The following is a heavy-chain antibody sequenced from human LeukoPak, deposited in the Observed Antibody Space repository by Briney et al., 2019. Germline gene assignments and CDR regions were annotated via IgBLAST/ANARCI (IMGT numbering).Heavy chain of an antibody. CDR2: INPNSGGT. CDR3: ARDRIAAAGQLYNWFDP. Sequence: ASVKVSCKASGYTFTGYYMHWVRQAPGQGLEWMGRINPNSGGTNYAQKFQGRATMTRDTSISTAYMELSSLRSDDTAVYYCARDRIAAAGQLYNWFDPWGQGTLVTVSS. D-gene: IGHD6-13*01. V-gene: IGHV1-2*06. J-gene: IGHJ5*02. CDR1: GYTFTGYY.